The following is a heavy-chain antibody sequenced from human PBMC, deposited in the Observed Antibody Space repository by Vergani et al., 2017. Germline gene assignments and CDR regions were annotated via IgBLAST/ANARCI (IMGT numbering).Heavy chain of an antibody. J-gene: IGHJ4*02. D-gene: IGHD5-18*01. CDR3: ATGARRGYSCGYEFDY. Sequence: EVQLVQSGAEVKKPGESLRISCKGSGYSFTSYWISWVRQMPGKGLEWMGRIDPSDAYTNYSPSFQGNGTISAHKAISTAYLQWGSLKASDTAMYYCATGARRGYSCGYEFDYWGQGTLVTVSS. CDR1: GYSFTSYW. V-gene: IGHV5-10-1*01. CDR2: IDPSDAYT.